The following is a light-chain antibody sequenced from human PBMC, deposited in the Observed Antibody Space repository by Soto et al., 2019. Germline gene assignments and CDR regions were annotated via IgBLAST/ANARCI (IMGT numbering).Light chain of an antibody. V-gene: IGLV2-14*01. CDR2: EVS. Sequence: QSVLTQPASVSGAPGQSITISCTGTSSDVGGHNYVSWYQQFPGKVPKLMIYEVSNRPSGISNRFSGSKSGNTASLTISGLQAEDEADYYCSSYTSSSTLVFGGGTKLTVL. J-gene: IGLJ2*01. CDR3: SSYTSSSTLV. CDR1: SSDVGGHNY.